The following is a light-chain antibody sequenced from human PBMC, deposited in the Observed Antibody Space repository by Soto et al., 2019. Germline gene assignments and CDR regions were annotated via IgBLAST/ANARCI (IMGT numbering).Light chain of an antibody. Sequence: QMTQSPSSFSASTGDRVTISCRASQGISSYLAWYQQKPGKAPKLLIYGASTLQSGVPSRFSGSGFGTDFTLTISCLQSEDFATYYCQHYNSYSWTFGQGTKVEIK. J-gene: IGKJ1*01. CDR1: QGISSY. CDR3: QHYNSYSWT. CDR2: GAS. V-gene: IGKV1-8*01.